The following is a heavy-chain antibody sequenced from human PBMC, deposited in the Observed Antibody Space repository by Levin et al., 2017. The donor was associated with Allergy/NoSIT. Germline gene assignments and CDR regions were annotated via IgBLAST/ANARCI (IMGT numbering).Heavy chain of an antibody. Sequence: SQTLSLPCTVSGGSIRSYYWSWVRQPPGKGLVWIGYIYYNVNTNYNPSLKSRVTISVDTSKNQFSLKLTSVTAADTAVYYCARVGKNGWYFDYWGQGTLVTVSS. CDR3: ARVGKNGWYFDY. V-gene: IGHV4-59*01. D-gene: IGHD6-19*01. J-gene: IGHJ4*02. CDR2: IYYNVNT. CDR1: GGSIRSYY.